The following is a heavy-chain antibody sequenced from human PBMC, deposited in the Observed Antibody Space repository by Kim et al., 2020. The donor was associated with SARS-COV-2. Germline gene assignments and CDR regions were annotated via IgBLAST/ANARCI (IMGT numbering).Heavy chain of an antibody. Sequence: ASVKVSCKAPGYTFTRNYMHWVRQAPGQGLEWMGMINPGDGSTSYAQRFQDRFTVTRDTSTNTLYMELSSLRSEDTAIYYCARDNFAFDIWGQGTMVTVSS. CDR3: ARDNFAFDI. CDR1: GYTFTRNY. CDR2: INPGDGST. V-gene: IGHV1-46*01. J-gene: IGHJ3*02.